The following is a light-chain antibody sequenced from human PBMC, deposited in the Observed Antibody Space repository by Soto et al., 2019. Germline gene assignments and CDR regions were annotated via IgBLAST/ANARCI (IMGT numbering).Light chain of an antibody. CDR1: SSNIGSNF. J-gene: IGLJ1*01. V-gene: IGLV1-47*02. CDR3: AAWDDSLRGYV. CDR2: SYN. Sequence: QSVLTQPPSASGTPGQRVTISCSGSSSNIGSNFVSWYQQLPGTAPKLLIYSYNQRPSGVPDRFSGSKSGTSASLAISGLRSGDDADYYCAAWDDSLRGYVFGTGTKVTVL.